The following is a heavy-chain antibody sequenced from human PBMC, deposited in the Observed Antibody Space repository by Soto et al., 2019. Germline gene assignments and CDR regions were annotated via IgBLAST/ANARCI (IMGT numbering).Heavy chain of an antibody. CDR1: LFTFSSYE. CDR3: ARSGSPFDY. CDR2: ISTSGRAK. D-gene: IGHD3-10*01. V-gene: IGHV3-48*03. J-gene: IGHJ4*02. Sequence: GGSLRLSCAAYLFTFSSYEMNWVRQTPGKGLEWVSFISTSGRAKYYADSVKGRFTISRDNANNSLYLQMNSLRAEDTAIYYCARSGSPFDYWGQGALVTVSS.